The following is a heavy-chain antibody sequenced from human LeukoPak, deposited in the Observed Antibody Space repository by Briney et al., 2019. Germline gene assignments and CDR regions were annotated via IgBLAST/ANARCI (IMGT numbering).Heavy chain of an antibody. CDR3: AGLGGTKGY. D-gene: IGHD2-2*01. Sequence: SETLSLTCAVSGYSISSGYYWGWIRQPPGKGLEWIGSIYHSGSTYHNPSLKSRATISVDTSKNHFSLNLSSVTDADTAVYYCAGLGGTKGYWGQGTLVTVSS. CDR2: IYHSGST. CDR1: GYSISSGYY. V-gene: IGHV4-38-2*01. J-gene: IGHJ4*02.